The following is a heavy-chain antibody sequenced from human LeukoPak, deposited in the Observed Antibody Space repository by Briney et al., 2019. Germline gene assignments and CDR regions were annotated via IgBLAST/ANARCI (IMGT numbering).Heavy chain of an antibody. CDR1: GGSISTSAFY. J-gene: IGHJ6*03. V-gene: IGHV4-39*01. CDR3: ARQISDYYYYYXDA. D-gene: IGHD2/OR15-2a*01. CDR2: IYDSGNE. Sequence: SETLSLTCTVSGGSISTSAFYWGWIRQPPGKGLEWIGSIYDSGNEFYNPSLKSRVTISADTSKNQFSLKLNSVTAADTAIYYCARQISDYYYYYXDAXGEGXXVTV.